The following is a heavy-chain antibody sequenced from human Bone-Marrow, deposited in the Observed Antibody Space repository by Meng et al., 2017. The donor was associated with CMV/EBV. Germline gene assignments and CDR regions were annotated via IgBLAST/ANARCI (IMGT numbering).Heavy chain of an antibody. D-gene: IGHD1-26*01. CDR1: GFTVSGNY. CDR3: ASLVGAKFDY. J-gene: IGHJ4*02. CDR2: IYSGGST. V-gene: IGHV3-53*01. Sequence: GESLKISCAASGFTVSGNYMSWVRQAPGKGLEWVSVIYSGGSTYYADSVKGRFTIPRDNSKNTLYLQMNSLRAEDTAVYYCASLVGAKFDYWGQGTLVTVSS.